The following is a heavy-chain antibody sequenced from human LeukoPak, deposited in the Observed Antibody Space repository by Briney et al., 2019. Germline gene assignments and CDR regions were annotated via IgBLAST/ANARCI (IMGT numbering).Heavy chain of an antibody. CDR3: ARDERYDSSGYPFDY. CDR1: GYTFTGYF. Sequence: ASVKVSCKASGYTFTGYFIHWVRQAPGQGLEWMGWINPNNGGTKYAQKFQDRVTMTRDTPISTAYMELSRLRSDDTAVYYCARDERYDSSGYPFDYWGQGTLVTVSS. CDR2: INPNNGGT. V-gene: IGHV1-2*02. D-gene: IGHD3-22*01. J-gene: IGHJ4*02.